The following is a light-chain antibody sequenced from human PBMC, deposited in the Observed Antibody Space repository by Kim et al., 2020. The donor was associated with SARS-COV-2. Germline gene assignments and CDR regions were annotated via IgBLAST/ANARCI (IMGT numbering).Light chain of an antibody. Sequence: QSALTQPASVSGSPGQSITISYTGTSSDIDDYNYVSWYQQHPGKAPKLMIYEVTKRPSGVSYRFSGSKSGNTASLTISGLQAEDEADYYCSSYTSSSGLMVFGGGTQLTVL. V-gene: IGLV2-14*01. J-gene: IGLJ3*02. CDR2: EVT. CDR1: SSDIDDYNY. CDR3: SSYTSSSGLMV.